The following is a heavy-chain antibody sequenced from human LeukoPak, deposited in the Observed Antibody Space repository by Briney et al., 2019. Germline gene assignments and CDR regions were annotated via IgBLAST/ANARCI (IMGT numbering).Heavy chain of an antibody. D-gene: IGHD1-26*01. J-gene: IGHJ4*02. CDR3: AKEEGSGTYAY. V-gene: IGHV3-64*01. Sequence: QTGGSLRLSCAASGFTFSSSGMHWVRQGPGKGLEYVSGISNNGDSTYYANSVKDRFTTSRDNSKNTLYLQMGSLRAEDMAVYYCAKEEGSGTYAYWGQGTLVTVSS. CDR2: ISNNGDST. CDR1: GFTFSSSG.